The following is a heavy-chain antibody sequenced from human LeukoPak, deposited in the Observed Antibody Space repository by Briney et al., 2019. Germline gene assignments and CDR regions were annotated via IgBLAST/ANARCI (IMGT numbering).Heavy chain of an antibody. J-gene: IGHJ3*01. CDR1: GFTFSSYA. D-gene: IGHD2-21*01. V-gene: IGHV3-30*04. CDR2: ISYDGSNK. Sequence: GGSLRLSCAASGFTFSSYAMHWVRQAPGKGLEWVAVISYDGSNKYYADSVKGRFTISRDNAKNSLYLQMNSLRAEDTAVYYCASINLGGAIPWGQGTMVTVSS. CDR3: ASINLGGAIP.